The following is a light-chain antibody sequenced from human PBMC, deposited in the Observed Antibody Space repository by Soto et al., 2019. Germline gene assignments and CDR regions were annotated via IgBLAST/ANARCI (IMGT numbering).Light chain of an antibody. V-gene: IGKV1-39*01. CDR2: AAS. Sequence: DIQMTQSPSSLSASVGDRVTITCRASQSISRYLNWYQQKPGKAPNLLIYAASNLQSGVPSRFSSSGSWTDFTPTISSLQPEDSATYYCQQSFSTPPFFTFGPGTKVDIK. J-gene: IGKJ3*01. CDR3: QQSFSTPPFFT. CDR1: QSISRY.